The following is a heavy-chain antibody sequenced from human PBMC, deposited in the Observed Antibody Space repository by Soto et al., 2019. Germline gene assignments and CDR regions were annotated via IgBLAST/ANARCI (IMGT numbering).Heavy chain of an antibody. J-gene: IGHJ6*02. Sequence: SGPTLVNPTQTLTLTCTFSGFSLSTSGVGVGWIRQPPGKALEWLALIYWNDDKRYSPSLKSRLTITKDTSKNQVVLTMTNMDPVDTATYYCAHLTVNTYYYYYGMAVWGQGTTVTVSS. CDR2: IYWNDDK. CDR3: AHLTVNTYYYYYGMAV. CDR1: GFSLSTSGVG. V-gene: IGHV2-5*01. D-gene: IGHD4-17*01.